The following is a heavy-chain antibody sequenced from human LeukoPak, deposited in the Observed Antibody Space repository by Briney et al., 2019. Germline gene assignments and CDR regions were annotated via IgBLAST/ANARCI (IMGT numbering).Heavy chain of an antibody. J-gene: IGHJ6*04. Sequence: SETLSLTCAVSGYSISSGYYWGWIRQPPGKGLEWIGSIYHSGSTYYNPSLKSRVTISVDTSKNQFSLKLSSVTAADTAVYYRARDRSYSGSYGMDVWGKGTTVTVSS. V-gene: IGHV4-38-2*02. CDR1: GYSISSGYY. CDR3: ARDRSYSGSYGMDV. CDR2: IYHSGST. D-gene: IGHD3-10*01.